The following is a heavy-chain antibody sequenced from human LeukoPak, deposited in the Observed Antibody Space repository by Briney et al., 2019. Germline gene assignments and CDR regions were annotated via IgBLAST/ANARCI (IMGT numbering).Heavy chain of an antibody. CDR1: GGSFSGYY. CDR3: ARLQLGAYYYYYMDV. J-gene: IGHJ6*03. CDR2: INHSGST. D-gene: IGHD3-16*01. V-gene: IGHV4-34*01. Sequence: SETLSLTCAVYGGSFSGYYWSWIRQPPGKGLEWMGEINHSGSTNYNPSLKSRVTISVDTSKNQFSLKLSSVTAADTAVYYCARLQLGAYYYYYMDVWGKGTTVTISS.